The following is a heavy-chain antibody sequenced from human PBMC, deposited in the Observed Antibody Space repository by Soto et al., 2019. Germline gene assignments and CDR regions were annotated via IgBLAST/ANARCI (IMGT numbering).Heavy chain of an antibody. CDR2: IWYDGSIK. Sequence: VHLVESGGGVVQPGRSLRLSCAASGCTFSYYGMNWVRQAPGKGPEWVAVIWYDGSIKYYAESVKGRFSISRDNSKNTLYLNMNSLRTEDTAVYYCARDGGSHGPSYFDSWGQGSQVIVSS. J-gene: IGHJ4*02. D-gene: IGHD3-16*01. V-gene: IGHV3-33*01. CDR1: GCTFSYYG. CDR3: ARDGGSHGPSYFDS.